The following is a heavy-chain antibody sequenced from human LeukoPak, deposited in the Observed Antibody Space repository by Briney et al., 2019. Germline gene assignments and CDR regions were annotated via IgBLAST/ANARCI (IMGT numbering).Heavy chain of an antibody. CDR3: ARGRTYYYDSSGSITYYFDY. Sequence: PSETLSPTCAVYGGSFSGYYWSWIRQPPGKGLEWIGEINHSGSTNYNPSLKSRVTISVDTSKNQFSLKLSSVTAADTAVYYCARGRTYYYDSSGSITYYFDYWGQGTLVTVSS. V-gene: IGHV4-34*01. D-gene: IGHD3-22*01. CDR2: INHSGST. J-gene: IGHJ4*02. CDR1: GGSFSGYY.